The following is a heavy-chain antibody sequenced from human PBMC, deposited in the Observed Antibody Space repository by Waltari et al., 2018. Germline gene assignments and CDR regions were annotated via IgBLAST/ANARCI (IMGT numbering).Heavy chain of an antibody. J-gene: IGHJ3*02. CDR3: ARNHAFDI. Sequence: QVQLQESGPGLVKPSETLSLPCTVSGGSISSPYWSWIRQPPGKGLEWIGYIYYSGSTNYSPSLKSRVTISVDTSKNQFSLKLSSVTAADTAVYYCARNHAFDIWGQGTMVTVSS. CDR2: IYYSGST. CDR1: GGSISSPY. V-gene: IGHV4-59*11.